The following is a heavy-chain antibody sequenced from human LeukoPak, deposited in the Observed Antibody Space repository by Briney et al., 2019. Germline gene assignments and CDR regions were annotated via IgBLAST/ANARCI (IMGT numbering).Heavy chain of an antibody. V-gene: IGHV1-2*02. CDR3: ARDQQWLVGFYYYGMDV. CDR1: GCTFTGYY. Sequence: ASVKVSCKASGCTFTGYYMHWVRQAPGQGPEWMGWINPNSGGTNYAQKFQGRVTMTRDTSISTAYMELSRLRSDDTAVYYCARDQQWLVGFYYYGMDVWGQGTTVTVSS. CDR2: INPNSGGT. D-gene: IGHD6-19*01. J-gene: IGHJ6*02.